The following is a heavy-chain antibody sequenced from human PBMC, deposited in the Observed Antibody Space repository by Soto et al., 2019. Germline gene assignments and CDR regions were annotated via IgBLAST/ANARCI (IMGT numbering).Heavy chain of an antibody. CDR3: ATGRGVRGVIITTYYYYGLDV. CDR2: INHSGST. D-gene: IGHD3-10*01. Sequence: QVQLQQWGAGLLKPSETLSLTCAVYGGSFSGYYWSWIRQPPGKGLEWIGEINHSGSTNYNPSLKSRVTISVDTSKNQFSLKLSSVSAVDTAVYYCATGRGVRGVIITTYYYYGLDVWGQGTTVTVSS. V-gene: IGHV4-34*01. J-gene: IGHJ6*02. CDR1: GGSFSGYY.